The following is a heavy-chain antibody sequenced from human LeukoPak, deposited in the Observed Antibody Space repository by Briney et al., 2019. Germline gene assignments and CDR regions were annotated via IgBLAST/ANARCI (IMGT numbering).Heavy chain of an antibody. D-gene: IGHD3-10*01. Sequence: SSETPSLTCAVYSGSFSGYYWSWIRQPPGKGLEWIGEIYHSGSTNYNPSLKSRVTISVDTSKNQFSLKLSSVTAADTAVYYCARGFATMVRGVVLDFWGQGTLVTVSS. CDR3: ARGFATMVRGVVLDF. J-gene: IGHJ4*02. CDR2: IYHSGST. V-gene: IGHV4-34*01. CDR1: SGSFSGYY.